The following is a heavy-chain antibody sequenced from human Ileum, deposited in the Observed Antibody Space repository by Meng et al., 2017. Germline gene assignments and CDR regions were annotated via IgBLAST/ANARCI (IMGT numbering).Heavy chain of an antibody. Sequence: QVQLQESGPGLVKVSQTLSLTCTVSGGSIGSAAYYWTWIRQHPAKGLEWIGYIHYTGSTSYNPSLESRTSTSIDTSNNQFSLKVTSVTAADTAVYYCARGVSAAGLFDNWGPGTLVTSPQ. CDR1: GGSIGSAAYY. V-gene: IGHV4-31*03. CDR2: IHYTGST. CDR3: ARGVSAAGLFDN. D-gene: IGHD2-2*01. J-gene: IGHJ4*02.